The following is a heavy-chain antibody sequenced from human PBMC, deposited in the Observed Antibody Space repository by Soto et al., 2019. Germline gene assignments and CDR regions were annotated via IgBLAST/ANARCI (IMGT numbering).Heavy chain of an antibody. J-gene: IGHJ4*02. CDR3: ARAAVGDPARWDY. V-gene: IGHV1-2*02. D-gene: IGHD4-17*01. CDR2: INPNSGGT. CDR1: GYTFTGYY. Sequence: ASVKVSCKASGYTFTGYYMHWVRQAPGQGLEWMGWINPNSGGTNYAQKFQGRVTMTRDTSISTAYMELSRLRSDDTAVYYCARAAVGDPARWDYWGQGTLVTVSS.